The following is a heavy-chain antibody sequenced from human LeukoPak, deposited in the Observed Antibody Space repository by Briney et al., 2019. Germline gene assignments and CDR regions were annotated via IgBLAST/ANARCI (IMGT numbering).Heavy chain of an antibody. Sequence: PGGSLRLSCAASGFTFSSYSMNWVRQAPGKGLEWVSSISSSSSYIYYADSVKGRFTISRDNAKNSLYLQMNSLRAEDTAVYYCARELGYCSSTSCYRNWFDPWGQGTLVTVSS. V-gene: IGHV3-21*01. CDR3: ARELGYCSSTSCYRNWFDP. CDR1: GFTFSSYS. CDR2: ISSSSSYI. D-gene: IGHD2-2*01. J-gene: IGHJ5*02.